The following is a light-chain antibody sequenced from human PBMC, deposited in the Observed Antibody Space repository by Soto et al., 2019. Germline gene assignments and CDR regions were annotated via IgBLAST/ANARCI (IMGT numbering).Light chain of an antibody. Sequence: EVVMTQSPATLSVSPGERVTFSCRASQSVTTNLAWYQHKPGQSPRLLISDASTGASGIPPRFSGSGSGTEFTFTIDRLQSANFAVYYCQQYDRWPVPFGGGTKVDIK. CDR3: QQYDRWPVP. V-gene: IGKV3-15*01. CDR1: QSVTTN. CDR2: DAS. J-gene: IGKJ4*01.